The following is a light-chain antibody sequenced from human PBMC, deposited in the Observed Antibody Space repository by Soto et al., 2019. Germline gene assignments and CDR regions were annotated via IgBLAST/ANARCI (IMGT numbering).Light chain of an antibody. Sequence: EIVLTQSPATLSLSPGERATLSCRASQSVSSYLAWYQQKPGQAPRLLIYDASTRATGIPARFSGSGSGTASNSPITSLEPKDFAVYYGKKRSNWPPTTFGPGTKVDIK. V-gene: IGKV3-11*01. J-gene: IGKJ3*01. CDR1: QSVSSY. CDR2: DAS. CDR3: KKRSNWPPTT.